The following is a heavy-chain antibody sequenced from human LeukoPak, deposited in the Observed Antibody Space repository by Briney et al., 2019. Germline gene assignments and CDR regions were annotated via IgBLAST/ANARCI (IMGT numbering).Heavy chain of an antibody. V-gene: IGHV3-48*02. Sequence: GGSLRLSCAASGFTLSNFWMNWVRQAPGKGLEWVSYISSTSSTIYYADSVKGRFTISRDNAKNSLYLQMNSLRDEDTAVYYCARSGNYDCWGQGALVTVSS. CDR2: ISSTSSTI. CDR1: GFTLSNFW. D-gene: IGHD1-1*01. CDR3: ARSGNYDC. J-gene: IGHJ4*02.